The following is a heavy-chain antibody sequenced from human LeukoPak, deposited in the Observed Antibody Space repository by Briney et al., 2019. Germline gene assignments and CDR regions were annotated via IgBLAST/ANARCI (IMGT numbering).Heavy chain of an antibody. V-gene: IGHV6-1*01. J-gene: IGHJ6*03. CDR1: GDSVSSNSAA. D-gene: IGHD2-2*01. CDR3: ARGQNPQYRYFSYYMDV. Sequence: SQTLSLTCAISGDSVSSNSAAWNWIRQSPARGLEWLGRTYYRSKWYSDYALSMTGRITINPDTSKNQFSLQLNSVTPEDTAVYYCARGQNPQYRYFSYYMDVWGKGTTVTVSS. CDR2: TYYRSKWYS.